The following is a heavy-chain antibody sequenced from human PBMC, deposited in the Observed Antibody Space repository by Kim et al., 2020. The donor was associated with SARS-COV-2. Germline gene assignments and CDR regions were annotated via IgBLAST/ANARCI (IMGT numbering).Heavy chain of an antibody. CDR3: ARAGWGYYGSGSYLDY. D-gene: IGHD3-10*01. Sequence: GGSLILSCAASGFTFSSYGMHWVRQAPGKGLEWVAVLWYDGSNKYYADSVKGRFTISRDNSKNTLYLQMNSLRAEDTAVYYCARAGWGYYGSGSYLDYWGQGTLVTVSS. V-gene: IGHV3-33*01. CDR1: GFTFSSYG. CDR2: LWYDGSNK. J-gene: IGHJ4*02.